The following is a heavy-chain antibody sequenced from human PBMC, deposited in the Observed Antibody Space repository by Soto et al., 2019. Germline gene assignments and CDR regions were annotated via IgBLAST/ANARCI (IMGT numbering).Heavy chain of an antibody. J-gene: IGHJ4*02. CDR2: ISWNSGSI. V-gene: IGHV3-9*01. D-gene: IGHD4-17*01. CDR1: GFTFDDYA. Sequence: ESGGGLVQPGRSLRLSCAASGFTFDDYAMHWVRQAPGKGLEWVSGISWNSGSIGYADSVKGRFTISRDNAKNSLYLQMNSLRAEDTALYYCAKDPDYGDSAGYFDYWGQGTLVTVSS. CDR3: AKDPDYGDSAGYFDY.